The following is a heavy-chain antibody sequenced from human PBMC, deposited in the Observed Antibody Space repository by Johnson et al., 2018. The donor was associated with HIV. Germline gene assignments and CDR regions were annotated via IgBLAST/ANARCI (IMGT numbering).Heavy chain of an antibody. V-gene: IGHV3-30*02. CDR3: AKGSGYFLTCAFDI. J-gene: IGHJ3*02. Sequence: QVQLVESGGGVVQPGGSLRLSCAASGFIFNSYGMHWVRQAPGKGLEWVAFIRYDGSNNYYIESVKGRFTISRDNSKNTLYLQMNSLRAEDTALYYCAKGSGYFLTCAFDIWGQGTMVTVSS. D-gene: IGHD3-22*01. CDR2: IRYDGSNN. CDR1: GFIFNSYG.